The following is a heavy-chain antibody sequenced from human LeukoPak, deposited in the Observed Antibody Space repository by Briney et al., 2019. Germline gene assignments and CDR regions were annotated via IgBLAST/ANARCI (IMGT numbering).Heavy chain of an antibody. CDR1: GFTFSNYG. J-gene: IGHJ6*03. CDR3: ARVANYYYYMDV. V-gene: IGHV3-21*01. Sequence: PGGSLRLSCAAYGFTFSNYGMSWVRQAPGKGLEWVSSISSSSRYIYYADSVKGRFTISRDNAKNSLYLQMNSLRAEDTAVYYCARVANYYYYMDVWGKGTTVTVSS. CDR2: ISSSSRYI.